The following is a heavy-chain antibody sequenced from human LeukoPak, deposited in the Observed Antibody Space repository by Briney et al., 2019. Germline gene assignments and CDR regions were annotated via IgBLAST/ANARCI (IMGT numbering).Heavy chain of an antibody. J-gene: IGHJ6*02. V-gene: IGHV1-24*01. Sequence: GASVKVSCKVSGYTLTELSMHWVRQAPGKGREWMGGFDPEDGETIYAQKFQGRVTMTEDTSTDTAYMELSSLRSEDTAVYYCATDRREYYYYGMDVWGQGTTVTVSS. CDR1: GYTLTELS. CDR2: FDPEDGET. CDR3: ATDRREYYYYGMDV.